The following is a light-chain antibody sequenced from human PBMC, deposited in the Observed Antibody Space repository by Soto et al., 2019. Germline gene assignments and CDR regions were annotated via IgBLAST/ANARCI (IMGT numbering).Light chain of an antibody. CDR3: QQYYSTPPT. CDR2: WAS. J-gene: IGKJ3*01. Sequence: DIVLTQSPDSLAVSLGERATINCKSSQSVLYSSNNKNYLAWYQQKPGQPPKLLIYWASTRESGVPDRFSGSGSGTDFPLTISSLQAEDVAVYYCQQYYSTPPTFVPGTKVDMK. V-gene: IGKV4-1*01. CDR1: QSVLYSSNNKNY.